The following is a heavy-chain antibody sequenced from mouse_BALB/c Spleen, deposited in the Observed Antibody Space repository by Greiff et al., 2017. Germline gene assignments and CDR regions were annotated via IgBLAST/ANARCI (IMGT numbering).Heavy chain of an antibody. J-gene: IGHJ4*01. CDR1: GYTFTDYN. CDR3: ATGPLMDY. CDR2: IYPGDGST. V-gene: IGHV1S56*01. Sequence: QVQLQQSGPELVKPGASVKISCKASGYTFTDYNMHWVKQSHGKSLEWIGWIYPGDGSTKYNEKFKGKATLTADKSSSTAYMQLSSLTSENSAVYFCATGPLMDYWGQGTSVTVSS.